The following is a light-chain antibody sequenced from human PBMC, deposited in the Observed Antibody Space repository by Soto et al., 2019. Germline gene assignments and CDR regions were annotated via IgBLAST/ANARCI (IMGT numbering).Light chain of an antibody. CDR3: QQGHNWPLT. Sequence: EIAMTQSPATLSVSPGERATLCCRASQSISTELAWYQQIPGQPPRLLIYSASTRATGVPARFTGSGSGSEFTLTISGLQSEDFAIYYCQQGHNWPLTFGQGTRLEF. CDR2: SAS. CDR1: QSISTE. J-gene: IGKJ2*01. V-gene: IGKV3-15*01.